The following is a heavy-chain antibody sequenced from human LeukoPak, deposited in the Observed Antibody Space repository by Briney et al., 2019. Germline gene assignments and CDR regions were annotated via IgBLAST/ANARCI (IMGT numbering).Heavy chain of an antibody. CDR2: IYYGGST. J-gene: IGHJ5*02. CDR3: ARSNVDIVATRDYNWFDP. CDR1: GGSISSYY. D-gene: IGHD5-12*01. Sequence: SETLSLTCTVSGGSISSYYWSWIRQPPGKGLEWIGYIYYGGSTNYNPSLKSRVTISVDTSKNQFSLKLSSVTAADTAVYYCARSNVDIVATRDYNWFDPWGQGTLVTVSS. V-gene: IGHV4-59*01.